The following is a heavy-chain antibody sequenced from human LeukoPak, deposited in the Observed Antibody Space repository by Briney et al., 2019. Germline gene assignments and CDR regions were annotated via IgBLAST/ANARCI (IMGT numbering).Heavy chain of an antibody. CDR1: GGTFSSYA. J-gene: IGHJ6*02. CDR3: AGGPYYDFWSGQSTDYGMDV. D-gene: IGHD3-3*01. Sequence: ASVKVSCKASGGTFSSYAISWVRQAPGQGLEWMGGTIPIFGTANYAQKFQGRVTITADESTSTAYMELSSLRSEDTAVYYCAGGPYYDFWSGQSTDYGMDVWGQGTTVTVSS. CDR2: TIPIFGTA. V-gene: IGHV1-69*13.